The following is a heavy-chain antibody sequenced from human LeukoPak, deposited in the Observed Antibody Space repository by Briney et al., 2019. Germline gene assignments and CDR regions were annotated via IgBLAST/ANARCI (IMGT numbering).Heavy chain of an antibody. CDR2: IGTKGDT. CDR1: GLSFSSYD. J-gene: IGHJ6*02. Sequence: GGSLRLSCAASGLSFSSYDMHWVRQATGKGLEWVSAIGTKGDTYYSDSVRGRFTISRENGKNSLYLQMNSLRAGDTAVYYCARYSSVPSYYYYYGMDVWGQGTTVTVSS. CDR3: ARYSSVPSYYYYYGMDV. V-gene: IGHV3-13*01. D-gene: IGHD5-18*01.